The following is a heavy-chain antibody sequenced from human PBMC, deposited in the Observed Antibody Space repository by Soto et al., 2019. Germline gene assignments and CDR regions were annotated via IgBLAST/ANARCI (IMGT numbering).Heavy chain of an antibody. Sequence: SETLSLTCAVYGGSFSGYYWSWIRQPPGKGLEWIGEINHSGSTNYNPSLKSRVTISVDTSKNQFSLKLSSVTAADTAVYYCASAVIGRYYYYGMDVWGQGTTVTVSS. V-gene: IGHV4-34*01. CDR3: ASAVIGRYYYYGMDV. CDR1: GGSFSGYY. J-gene: IGHJ6*02. D-gene: IGHD3-10*01. CDR2: INHSGST.